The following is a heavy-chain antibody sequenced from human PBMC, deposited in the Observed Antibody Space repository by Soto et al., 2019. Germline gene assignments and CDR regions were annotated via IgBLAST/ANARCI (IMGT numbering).Heavy chain of an antibody. CDR3: AKDQKYQRLTIDY. Sequence: QVQLVESGGGVVQPGRSLRLSCAASGFTFSSYGMHWVRQAPGKGLEWVAVISSDGSNKYYADSVKGRFTSSRDNSKNTRYLQMNSLRAEDTAVYYCAKDQKYQRLTIDYWGQGTLVTVSS. V-gene: IGHV3-30*18. D-gene: IGHD2-2*01. CDR2: ISSDGSNK. CDR1: GFTFSSYG. J-gene: IGHJ4*02.